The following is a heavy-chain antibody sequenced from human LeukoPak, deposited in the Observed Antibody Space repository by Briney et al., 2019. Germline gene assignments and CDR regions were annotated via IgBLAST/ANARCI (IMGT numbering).Heavy chain of an antibody. CDR3: VVPGTVVDY. V-gene: IGHV3-20*04. CDR2: INWNGGST. D-gene: IGHD2-2*01. J-gene: IGHJ4*02. Sequence: GGSLRLSCAASGFTFDDFGMSWVRQGPGEGLEWVSHINWNGGSTGYAESVKGRFTISRDNAKNSLYLQLNSLRAGDTALYYCVVPGTVVDYWGQGTLVTVSS. CDR1: GFTFDDFG.